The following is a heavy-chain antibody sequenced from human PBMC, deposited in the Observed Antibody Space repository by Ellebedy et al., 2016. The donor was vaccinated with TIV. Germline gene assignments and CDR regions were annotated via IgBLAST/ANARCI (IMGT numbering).Heavy chain of an antibody. J-gene: IGHJ6*02. Sequence: AASVKVSCKASGYTFTGNYMHWVRQAPGQGLEWMGWINPNRGGTNYAQKFQGSVTMTRDTSISKAYMELSRLRSDDTAVYYCAREGPTVVSPGGYYGIDVWGQGTTVTVSS. CDR1: GYTFTGNY. CDR3: AREGPTVVSPGGYYGIDV. V-gene: IGHV1-2*02. D-gene: IGHD4-23*01. CDR2: INPNRGGT.